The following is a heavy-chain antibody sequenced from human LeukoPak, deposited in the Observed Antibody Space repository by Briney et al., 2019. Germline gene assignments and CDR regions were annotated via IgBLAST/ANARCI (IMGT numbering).Heavy chain of an antibody. J-gene: IGHJ3*02. V-gene: IGHV3-23*01. CDR2: TSGSGGST. D-gene: IGHD3-10*01. CDR1: GFTFSSCA. Sequence: GGSLRLSCAASGFTFSSCAMSWVRQAPGKGLEWVSATSGSGGSTYYADSVKGRFTISRDNSKNTLYLQMNSLRAEDTAVYYCAKDNSLLLWFRGGAFDIWGQGTMVTVSS. CDR3: AKDNSLLLWFRGGAFDI.